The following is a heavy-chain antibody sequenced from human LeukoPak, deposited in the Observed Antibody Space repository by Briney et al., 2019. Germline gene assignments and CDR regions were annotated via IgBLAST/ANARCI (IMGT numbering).Heavy chain of an antibody. D-gene: IGHD6-13*01. J-gene: IGHJ4*02. CDR1: GFTFSSYW. V-gene: IGHV3-7*01. CDR3: ARDEFDRSRWTIPESLDTVSFDY. Sequence: GGSLRLACAASGFTFSSYWVSWVRQAPGKGLEWGANIKQDGSEKYYVDSVKGRFTISRDNAKTSLYLQMNSLRAEATAVYYCARDEFDRSRWTIPESLDTVSFDYWGQGTLATVSS. CDR2: IKQDGSEK.